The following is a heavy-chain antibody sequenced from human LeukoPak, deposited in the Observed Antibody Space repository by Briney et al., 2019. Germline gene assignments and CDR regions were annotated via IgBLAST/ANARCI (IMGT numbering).Heavy chain of an antibody. CDR2: IRYDGSNK. V-gene: IGHV3-30*02. J-gene: IGHJ4*02. CDR3: AKDQATIFGYFDY. CDR1: GFTFSSYG. D-gene: IGHD3-3*01. Sequence: GGSLRPSCAASGFTFSSYGMHWVRQAPGKGLEWVAFIRYDGSNKYYADSVKGRFTISRNNSKNTLYLQMNSLRAEDTAVYYCAKDQATIFGYFDYWGQGTLVTVSS.